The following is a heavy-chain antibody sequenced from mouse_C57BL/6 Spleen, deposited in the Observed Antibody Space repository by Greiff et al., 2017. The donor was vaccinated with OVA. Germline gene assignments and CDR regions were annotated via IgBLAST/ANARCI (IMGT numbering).Heavy chain of an antibody. J-gene: IGHJ4*01. V-gene: IGHV1-9*01. CDR1: GYTFTGYW. CDR3: ATYGNYYAMDY. CDR2: ILPGSGST. Sequence: QVQLQQSGAELMKPGASVKLSCKATGYTFTGYWIEWVKQRPGHGLEWIGEILPGSGSTTYNEKFKGKATFTADTSSNTAYMQLSSLTTEDSAIYYCATYGNYYAMDYWGQGTSVTVSS. D-gene: IGHD2-1*01.